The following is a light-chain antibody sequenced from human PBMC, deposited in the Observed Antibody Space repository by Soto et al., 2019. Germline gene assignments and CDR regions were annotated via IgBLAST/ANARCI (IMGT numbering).Light chain of an antibody. J-gene: IGKJ5*01. V-gene: IGKV1-27*01. CDR2: GAS. CDR1: QDIINH. Sequence: DIQMTQSPSSLSASVGDTVTITCRASQDIINHLAWYQQRPGKVPNLLIYGASTLHSGVPSRFRGSWAWKLFPLTIKKPQTKDLCTFYCQNYHLALGTFGQGTRREIK. CDR3: QNYHLALGT.